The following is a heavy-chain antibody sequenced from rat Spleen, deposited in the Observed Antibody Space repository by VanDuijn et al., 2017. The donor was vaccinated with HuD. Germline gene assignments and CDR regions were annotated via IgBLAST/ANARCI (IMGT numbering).Heavy chain of an antibody. V-gene: IGHV5-46*01. Sequence: EVQLVESGGDLVQPGRSVRLSCAASGFTFSNFPMAWVRQAPTKGLEWVATISTRGGSTYYRDSVKGRFTISRDNAKGTLYLQMDSLRSEDTATYYCARHRNYGGIPFDSWGQGVMVTVSS. CDR1: GFTFSNFP. CDR3: ARHRNYGGIPFDS. J-gene: IGHJ2*01. D-gene: IGHD1-11*01. CDR2: ISTRGGST.